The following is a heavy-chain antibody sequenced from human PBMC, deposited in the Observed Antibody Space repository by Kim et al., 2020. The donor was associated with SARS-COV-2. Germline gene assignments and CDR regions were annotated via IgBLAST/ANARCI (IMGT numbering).Heavy chain of an antibody. J-gene: IGHJ6*02. CDR3: ARDYVRHYYGSGRIYGMDV. V-gene: IGHV4-31*02. Sequence: KSRVTISLDTSKNQFSLKLSSVTAADTAVYYCARDYVRHYYGSGRIYGMDVWGQGTTVTVSS. D-gene: IGHD3-10*01.